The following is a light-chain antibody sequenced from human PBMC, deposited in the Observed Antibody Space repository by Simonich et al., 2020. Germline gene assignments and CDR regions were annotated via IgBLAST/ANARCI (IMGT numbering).Light chain of an antibody. Sequence: QSALTQPASVSGSPGQSITISCTGTSSDVGGYNYVSWYQQHPGKAPKPMIYDVSNQPSGVSNRFSGSKSGNTASLTISGLQAEDEADYYCSSYTSSSTRVFGGGTKLTVL. CDR1: SSDVGGYNY. J-gene: IGLJ3*02. V-gene: IGLV2-14*03. CDR3: SSYTSSSTRV. CDR2: DVS.